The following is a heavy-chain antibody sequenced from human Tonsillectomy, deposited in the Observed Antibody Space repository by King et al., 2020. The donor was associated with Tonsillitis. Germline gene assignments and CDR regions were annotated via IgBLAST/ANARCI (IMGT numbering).Heavy chain of an antibody. CDR1: GGSVSSGDFY. J-gene: IGHJ4*02. D-gene: IGHD3-10*01. CDR3: ARNYGSESYDFDY. Sequence: QVQLQESGPGLVKPSETLSLTCTVSGGSVSSGDFYWSWIRQPPGKGLEWIGYIYYSGSTNYNPSLKSRVTISVDTSKNQFSLKLSSVTAADTAVYYCARNYGSESYDFDYWGQGTLVTVSS. V-gene: IGHV4-61*08. CDR2: IYYSGST.